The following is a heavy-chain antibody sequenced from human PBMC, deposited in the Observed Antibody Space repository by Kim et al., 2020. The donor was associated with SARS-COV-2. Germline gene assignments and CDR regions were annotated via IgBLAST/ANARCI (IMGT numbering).Heavy chain of an antibody. D-gene: IGHD3-22*01. CDR1: GGSISSSSYS. J-gene: IGHJ3*02. V-gene: IGHV4-39*01. CDR2: NCCSGST. Sequence: SETLSLTCTVSGGSISSSSYSWVCNRQPPGKELVWVGSNCCSGSTYYNPTIKSTITIYVDTSKNQFSLKLVTVPAADTAVYDSARRRRGPRAPITMIDRFLVNDAFETCGPGTMVTVSS. CDR3: ARRRRGPRAPITMIDRFLVNDAFET.